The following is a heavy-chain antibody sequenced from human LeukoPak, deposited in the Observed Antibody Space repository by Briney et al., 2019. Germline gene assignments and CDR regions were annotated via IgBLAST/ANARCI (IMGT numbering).Heavy chain of an antibody. CDR1: GFTFSSYW. D-gene: IGHD2-21*02. V-gene: IGHV3-74*01. CDR3: ARENGDFDI. CDR2: INSDESFT. J-gene: IGHJ3*02. Sequence: GGSLRLSCAASGFTFSSYWMHCVRQTPGKGLVWVSHINSDESFTNYADSVKGRFTISRDNTKNTLYLQMNSLRAEDTAVYHCARENGDFDIWGQGTMVTVSS.